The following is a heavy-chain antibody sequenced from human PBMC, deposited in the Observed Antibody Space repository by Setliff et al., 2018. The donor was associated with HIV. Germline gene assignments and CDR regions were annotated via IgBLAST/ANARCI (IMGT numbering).Heavy chain of an antibody. D-gene: IGHD2-2*01. J-gene: IGHJ6*03. CDR2: INTNTGNP. V-gene: IGHV7-4-1*02. CDR3: ARPPLDGNQPSYYSYFYMDV. Sequence: GASAKVSCKASGYTFTSYAMNWVRQAPGQGLEWMGWINTNTGNPTYAQGFTGRFVFSLDTSVSTAYLQISSLKAEDTAVYYCARPPLDGNQPSYYSYFYMDVWGKGTTVTVSS. CDR1: GYTFTSYA.